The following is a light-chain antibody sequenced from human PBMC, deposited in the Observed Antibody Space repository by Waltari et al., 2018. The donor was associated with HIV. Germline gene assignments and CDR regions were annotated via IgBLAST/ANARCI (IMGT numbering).Light chain of an antibody. J-gene: IGLJ2*01. CDR3: QSYDSSLTGSV. Sequence: QSVLTQPPSVSGAPGQRVPITSTGRSSNIRAGYDIHWYQQLPGTAPKLLIYGSGNRPSGVPDRFSGSKSGTSASLAITGLQAEDEADYYCQSYDSSLTGSVFGGGTKLTVL. CDR2: GSG. V-gene: IGLV1-40*01. CDR1: SSNIRAGYD.